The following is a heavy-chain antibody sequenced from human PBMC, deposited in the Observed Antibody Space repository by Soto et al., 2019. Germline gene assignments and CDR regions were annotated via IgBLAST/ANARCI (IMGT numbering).Heavy chain of an antibody. Sequence: SETLSLTCTVYGDSIISINIYWSCFRQPPGVGLEWIGFISYSGTTSYSPSLKSRVAISLDTSKNQFSLSLNFVTAADTAVYYCARGRGYSYGLDPWGQGSLVTVS. D-gene: IGHD5-18*01. J-gene: IGHJ5*02. CDR2: ISYSGTT. V-gene: IGHV4-30-4*01. CDR3: ARGRGYSYGLDP. CDR1: GDSIISINIY.